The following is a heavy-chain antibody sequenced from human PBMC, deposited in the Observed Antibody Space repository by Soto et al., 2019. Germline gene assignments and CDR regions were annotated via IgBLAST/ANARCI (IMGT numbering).Heavy chain of an antibody. J-gene: IGHJ5*02. CDR3: AYRLPYYNNWQTGWFDP. D-gene: IGHD3-9*01. CDR2: IYWDDDK. V-gene: IGHV2-5*02. Sequence: QITLKESGPTLVKPTQTLTLTCTFSGFSLSTSGVGVGWIRQPPGKALECLALIYWDDDKRYSPSLNSRLTNPKDPSKNQVVLTMTNMDPVDTATYHCAYRLPYYNNWQTGWFDPWGQGTLVIVSS. CDR1: GFSLSTSGVG.